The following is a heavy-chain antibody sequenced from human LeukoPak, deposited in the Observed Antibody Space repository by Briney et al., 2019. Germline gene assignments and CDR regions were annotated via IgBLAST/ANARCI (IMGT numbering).Heavy chain of an antibody. J-gene: IGHJ3*02. CDR3: ARQQLLEYDAFDI. Sequence: SETLSLTRTVSGGSISSYYWSWIRQPPGKGLEWIGYIYYSGSTNYNPSLKSRVTMSVDTSKNQFSLRLSSVTAADTAVYYCARQQLLEYDAFDIWGQGTMVTVSS. CDR1: GGSISSYY. CDR2: IYYSGST. D-gene: IGHD6-19*01. V-gene: IGHV4-59*01.